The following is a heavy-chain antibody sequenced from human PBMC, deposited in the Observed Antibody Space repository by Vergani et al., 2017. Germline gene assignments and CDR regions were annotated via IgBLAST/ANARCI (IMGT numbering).Heavy chain of an antibody. D-gene: IGHD6-6*01. CDR2: IIPIFGTA. V-gene: IGHV1-69*06. Sequence: QVQLVQSGAEVKKPGSSVKVSCKASGGTFSSYAISWVRQAPGQGLEWMGGIIPIFGTANYAQKFQGRVTITADNSKSTAYMELSSLGSADAAVYYCARVRKSSIAALLISWFDPWGQGTLVTVSS. CDR3: ARVRKSSIAALLISWFDP. CDR1: GGTFSSYA. J-gene: IGHJ5*02.